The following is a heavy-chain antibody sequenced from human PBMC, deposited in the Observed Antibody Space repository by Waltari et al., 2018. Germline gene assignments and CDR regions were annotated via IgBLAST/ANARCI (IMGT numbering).Heavy chain of an antibody. CDR3: ARMGSEVPAAYYYYYYMDV. J-gene: IGHJ6*03. Sequence: QVQLQESGPGLVKPSQTLSLTCTVSGGSISSGDYYWSWIRQPPGKGLEWIGYIYYSGSTYYNPSLKSRVTISVDTSKNQFSLKLSSVTAADTAVYYCARMGSEVPAAYYYYYYMDVWGKGTTVTISS. V-gene: IGHV4-30-4*08. CDR1: GGSISSGDYY. D-gene: IGHD2-2*01. CDR2: IYYSGST.